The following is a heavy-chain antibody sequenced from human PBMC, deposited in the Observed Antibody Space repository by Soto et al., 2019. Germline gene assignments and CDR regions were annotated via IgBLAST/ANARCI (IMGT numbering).Heavy chain of an antibody. Sequence: GSLRLSCAASGFTFSSYGMHWVRQAPGKGLEWVAVISYDGSNKYYADSVKGRFTISRDNSKNTLYLQMNSLRAEDTAVYYCARDRPDGDPVFDIWGQGTRVPVSS. CDR3: ARDRPDGDPVFDI. D-gene: IGHD3-10*01. J-gene: IGHJ3*02. V-gene: IGHV3-30*03. CDR1: GFTFSSYG. CDR2: ISYDGSNK.